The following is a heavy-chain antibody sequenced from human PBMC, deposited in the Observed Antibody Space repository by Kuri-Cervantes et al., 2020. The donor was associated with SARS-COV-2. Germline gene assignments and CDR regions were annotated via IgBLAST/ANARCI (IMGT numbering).Heavy chain of an antibody. CDR1: GGSISSYY. CDR3: ARHRWFDP. Sequence: GSLRLSCTVSGGSISSYYWSWIRQPPGKGLEWIGYIYYSGSTNYNPSLKSRVTISVDTSKNQFSPKLSSVTAADTAVYYCARHRWFDPWGQGTLVTVSS. CDR2: IYYSGST. V-gene: IGHV4-59*08. J-gene: IGHJ5*02.